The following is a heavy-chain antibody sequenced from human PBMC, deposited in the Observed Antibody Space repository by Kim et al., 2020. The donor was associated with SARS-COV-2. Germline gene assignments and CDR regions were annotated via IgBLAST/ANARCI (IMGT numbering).Heavy chain of an antibody. Sequence: GESLKISCKGSGYSFTSYWIGWVRQMPGKGLEWMGIIYPGDSDTRYSPSFQGQVTISADKSISTAYLQWSSLKASDTAMYYCARHPLNYYDSSGYSAGEFDYWGQGTLVTVSS. CDR2: IYPGDSDT. CDR1: GYSFTSYW. CDR3: ARHPLNYYDSSGYSAGEFDY. J-gene: IGHJ4*02. V-gene: IGHV5-51*01. D-gene: IGHD3-22*01.